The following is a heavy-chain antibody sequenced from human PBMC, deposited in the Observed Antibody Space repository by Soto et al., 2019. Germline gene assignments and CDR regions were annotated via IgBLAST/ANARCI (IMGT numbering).Heavy chain of an antibody. D-gene: IGHD1-26*01. CDR3: ALALGPTTGPDY. Sequence: SETLSLTCPVSGASTVSHYHWTWIRQPPGKGLEWMGYIFNSGTTFYNPSLTSRLSISMDTSGNHFSLELRSVTAADTAVYYCALALGPTTGPDYWGQGTLVTVSS. CDR1: GASTVSHYH. V-gene: IGHV4-31*02. CDR2: IFNSGTT. J-gene: IGHJ4*02.